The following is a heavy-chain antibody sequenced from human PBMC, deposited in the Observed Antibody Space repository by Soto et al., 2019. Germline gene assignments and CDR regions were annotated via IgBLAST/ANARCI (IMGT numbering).Heavy chain of an antibody. D-gene: IGHD6-13*01. CDR2: ISSSSSYI. V-gene: IGHV3-21*01. Sequence: PGGSLRLSCAASGFTFSSYSMNWVRQAPGKGLEWVSSISSSSSYIYYADSVKGRFTTSRDNAKNSRYLQMNSLRAEDTAVYYCARDSGVSAAAEYHYYYYGMDVWGQGTTVTVSS. J-gene: IGHJ6*02. CDR3: ARDSGVSAAAEYHYYYYGMDV. CDR1: GFTFSSYS.